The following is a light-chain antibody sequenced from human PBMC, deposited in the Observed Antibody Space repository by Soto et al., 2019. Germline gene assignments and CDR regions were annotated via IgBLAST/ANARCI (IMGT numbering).Light chain of an antibody. CDR3: QHTYSTPHT. J-gene: IGKJ2*01. V-gene: IGKV1-39*01. CDR2: AAS. Sequence: DIRMTQSPSSLSASVGDRVTIRCRASRTINTYVNWYQQIPGGAPKLLIYAASSLQAGVPSRFSGSGSGTDFTLTISSLQPGDFATYYCQHTYSTPHTFGQGTKLEIK. CDR1: RTINTY.